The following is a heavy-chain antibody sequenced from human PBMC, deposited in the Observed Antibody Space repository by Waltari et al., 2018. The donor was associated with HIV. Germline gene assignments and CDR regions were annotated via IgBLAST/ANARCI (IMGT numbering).Heavy chain of an antibody. CDR2: IFWNDDK. CDR1: GFSLSTSGLG. V-gene: IGHV2-5*01. CDR3: THSRWGPTDY. D-gene: IGHD7-27*01. J-gene: IGHJ4*02. Sequence: QITLKASGPTLVKPTQILTLTCTFYGFSLSTSGLGEAWIRQPPGKALEWLALIFWNDDKRYSPSLKSRLTITKDTSKNQVVLTMTNMDPVDTATYYCTHSRWGPTDYWGQGTLVTVSS.